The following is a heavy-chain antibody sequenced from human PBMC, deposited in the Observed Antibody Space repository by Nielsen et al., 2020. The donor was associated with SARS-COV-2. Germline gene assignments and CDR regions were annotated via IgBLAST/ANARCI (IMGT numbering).Heavy chain of an antibody. Sequence: ESLKISCVVSGFTFNNAWMTWVRQAPGKGLEWIGYIYYSGSTNYNPSLKSRVTISVDTSKNQFSLKLSSVTAADTAVYYCARGEDYYDRGYGMDVWGQGTTVTVSS. CDR3: ARGEDYYDRGYGMDV. D-gene: IGHD3-22*01. V-gene: IGHV4-59*01. J-gene: IGHJ6*02. CDR2: IYYSGST. CDR1: GFTFNNAW.